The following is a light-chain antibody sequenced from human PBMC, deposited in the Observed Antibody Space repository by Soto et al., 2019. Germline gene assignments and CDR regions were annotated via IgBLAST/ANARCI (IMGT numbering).Light chain of an antibody. Sequence: EILMTQSPATLSVPPGERATLSCRASQSITNNLAWYQHQPGQAPRLLIYRASARATGIPARFSGSGSGTEFTLTINSLQSEDFAVYYCQQYNQWPGTFGPGTKVDIK. V-gene: IGKV3-15*01. CDR3: QQYNQWPGT. CDR2: RAS. CDR1: QSITNN. J-gene: IGKJ3*01.